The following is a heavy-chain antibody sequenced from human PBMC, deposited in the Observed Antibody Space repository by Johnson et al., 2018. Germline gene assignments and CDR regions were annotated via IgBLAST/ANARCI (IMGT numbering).Heavy chain of an antibody. CDR1: GFTFSSYG. CDR3: AKPANYYDSSPFQH. V-gene: IGHV3-30*18. J-gene: IGHJ1*01. CDR2: ISHDGSNK. Sequence: QVQLQESGGGVVQPGRSLRLSCAASGFTFSSYGMHWVRQAPGKGLEWVAVISHDGSNKYYADSGKGRFTISRDNSKNTLYLQMNSLRAEGTAGYYCAKPANYYDSSPFQHWGQGTLVTVSS. D-gene: IGHD3-22*01.